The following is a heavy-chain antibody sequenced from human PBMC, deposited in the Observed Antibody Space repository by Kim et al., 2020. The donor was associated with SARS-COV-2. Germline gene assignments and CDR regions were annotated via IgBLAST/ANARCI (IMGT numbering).Heavy chain of an antibody. CDR1: GFTFSSYG. CDR2: IWYDGSNK. J-gene: IGHJ6*02. Sequence: GGSLRLSCAASGFTFSSYGMHWVRQAPGKGLEWVAVIWYDGSNKYYADSVKGRFTISRDNSKNTLYLQMNSLRAEDTAVYYCARDEAIAVAGTNYYGMDVWGQGTTVTVSS. CDR3: ARDEAIAVAGTNYYGMDV. D-gene: IGHD6-19*01. V-gene: IGHV3-33*01.